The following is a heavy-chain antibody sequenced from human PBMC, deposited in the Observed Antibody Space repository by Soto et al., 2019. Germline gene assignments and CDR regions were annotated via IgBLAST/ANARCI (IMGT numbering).Heavy chain of an antibody. CDR1: GFTVSSYG. J-gene: IGHJ6*02. CDR2: IWYDGSNK. CDR3: ARAYYDFWSGPPYGMDV. D-gene: IGHD3-3*01. V-gene: IGHV3-33*01. Sequence: WGSLRLACAASGFTVSSYGMHGVRQAPGKGLEWVAVIWYDGSNKYYADSVKGRFTISRDNSKNTLYLQMNSLRAEDTAVYYCARAYYDFWSGPPYGMDVWGQGTTVTVSS.